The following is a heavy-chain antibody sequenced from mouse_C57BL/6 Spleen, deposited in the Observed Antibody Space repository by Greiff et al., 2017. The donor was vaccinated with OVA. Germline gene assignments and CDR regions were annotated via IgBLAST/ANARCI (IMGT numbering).Heavy chain of an antibody. CDR3: ASHYGSSHWYFDV. CDR1: GYTFTSYW. CDR2: IDPSDSYT. J-gene: IGHJ1*03. V-gene: IGHV1-50*01. Sequence: VQLQQPGAELVKPGASVKLSCKASGYTFTSYWMQWVKQRPGQGLEWIGEIDPSDSYTNYNQKFKGKATLTVDTSSSTAYMQLSSLTSEDSAVYYCASHYGSSHWYFDVWGTGTTVTVSS. D-gene: IGHD1-1*01.